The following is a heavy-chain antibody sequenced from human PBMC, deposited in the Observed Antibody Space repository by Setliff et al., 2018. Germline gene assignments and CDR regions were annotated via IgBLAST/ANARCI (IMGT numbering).Heavy chain of an antibody. CDR1: GGTFSSYG. J-gene: IGHJ6*03. Sequence: GASVKVSCKASGGTFSSYGISWVRQAPGQGLEWMGGTIPIFGSTNYAQKFQDRVTIITDESTSTAYMELRSLGTEDTAVYYCAREGVDTRSSTDYRYYMDVWGKGTTVTVSS. V-gene: IGHV1-69*05. D-gene: IGHD5-18*01. CDR3: AREGVDTRSSTDYRYYMDV. CDR2: TIPIFGST.